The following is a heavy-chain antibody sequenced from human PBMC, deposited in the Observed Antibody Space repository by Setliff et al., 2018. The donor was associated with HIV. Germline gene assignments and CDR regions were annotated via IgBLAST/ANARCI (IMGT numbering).Heavy chain of an antibody. J-gene: IGHJ4*02. Sequence: ASVKVSCKASGYTFSEYAIHWVRQAPGLRLEWMGRIDTDNGYRRYSPKLQGRVTITKDTSANTAYMESRGLRSEDTAVYYCARWCAAAGCYPAIYHFDSWGQGTLVTVSS. CDR1: GYTFSEYA. D-gene: IGHD2-2*01. CDR3: ARWCAAAGCYPAIYHFDS. CDR2: IDTDNGYR. V-gene: IGHV1-3*04.